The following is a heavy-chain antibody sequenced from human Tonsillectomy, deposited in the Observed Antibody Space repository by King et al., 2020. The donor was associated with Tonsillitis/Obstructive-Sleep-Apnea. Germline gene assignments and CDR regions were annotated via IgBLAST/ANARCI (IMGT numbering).Heavy chain of an antibody. CDR1: GGSVSSGSYY. Sequence: QLQESGPGLVKPSETLSLTCTVSGGSVSSGSYYWSWIRQPPGKGLEWIGYIYYIXSTNHNPSLKSRVTISVDTSKNQFSLKLSSVTAADTAVYYCASGXIXLXAASIXXQGTMVTVSS. V-gene: IGHV4-61*01. CDR3: ASGXIXLXAASI. CDR2: IYYIXST. D-gene: IGHD2-2*01. J-gene: IGHJ3*02.